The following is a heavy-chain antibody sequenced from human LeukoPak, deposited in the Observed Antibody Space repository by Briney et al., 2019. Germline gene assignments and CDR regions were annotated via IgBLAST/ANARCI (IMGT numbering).Heavy chain of an antibody. D-gene: IGHD3-16*01. V-gene: IGHV4-59*01. J-gene: IGHJ6*03. Sequence: SETLSLTCTVSGGSISSSYWSWIRQPPGKGLEWIGYIYYSGSPNYNPSLKSRVTISVDTSKKQFSLKLSSVTAADTAVYYCARETSQKGAHYMDVWGKGTTVTISS. CDR1: GGSISSSY. CDR2: IYYSGSP. CDR3: ARETSQKGAHYMDV.